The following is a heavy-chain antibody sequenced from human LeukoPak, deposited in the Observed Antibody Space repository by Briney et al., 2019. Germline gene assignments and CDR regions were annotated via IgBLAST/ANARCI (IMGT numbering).Heavy chain of an antibody. CDR1: GFTFSSYA. Sequence: GGSLRLSCAASGFTFSSYAMSWVRQAPGKGLEWVSAISGSGGSTYYADSVKGRFTISRDNSKNTLYLQMNSLRAEDTAVYYCAKDDVDTAMDLPQPQEKGGQGTLVTVSS. CDR3: AKDDVDTAMDLPQPQEK. CDR2: ISGSGGST. V-gene: IGHV3-23*01. D-gene: IGHD5-18*01. J-gene: IGHJ4*02.